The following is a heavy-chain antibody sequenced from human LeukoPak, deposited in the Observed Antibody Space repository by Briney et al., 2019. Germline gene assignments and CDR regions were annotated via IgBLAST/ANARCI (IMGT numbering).Heavy chain of an antibody. CDR3: AREQSGTRGWYTVDY. CDR2: IRPDGDRT. J-gene: IGHJ4*02. Sequence: GGSLRLSCASSGFTFSTYAITWVRQGPGKGLEWVSAIRPDGDRTYYANSVRGRFTISRDNSKDTVYLQINGLRVEDTAVYYCAREQSGTRGWYTVDYWGQGTLVTVSS. D-gene: IGHD6-19*01. CDR1: GFTFSTYA. V-gene: IGHV3-23*01.